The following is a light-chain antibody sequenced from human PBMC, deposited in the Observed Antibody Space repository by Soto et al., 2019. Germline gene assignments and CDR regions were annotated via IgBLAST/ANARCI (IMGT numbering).Light chain of an antibody. CDR2: DAP. V-gene: IGKV1-33*01. Sequence: DIQMTQSPSSLSASVGDRVTITCQASQDISDSLNWYQHQPGKAPKLLIYDAPKLEVGVPSRFTGSGSGTDFTFTISSLQPEDIATYYCQQYDNLPGGTFGQGTKVDIK. J-gene: IGKJ2*02. CDR3: QQYDNLPGGT. CDR1: QDISDS.